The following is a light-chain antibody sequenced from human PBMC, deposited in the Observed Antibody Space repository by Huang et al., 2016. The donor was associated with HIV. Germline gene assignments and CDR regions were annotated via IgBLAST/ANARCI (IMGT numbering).Light chain of an antibody. Sequence: VMTQSPATLSVSPGERATLSCRASESILRNLAWYQQRPGQPPRLLLYGASVRLPGIPDRFLGSGSGTEFSLTISSLQSEDFAVYYCQQYNKWPPYTYGQGTKLEIK. V-gene: IGKV3-15*01. CDR2: GAS. CDR1: ESILRN. J-gene: IGKJ2*01. CDR3: QQYNKWPPYT.